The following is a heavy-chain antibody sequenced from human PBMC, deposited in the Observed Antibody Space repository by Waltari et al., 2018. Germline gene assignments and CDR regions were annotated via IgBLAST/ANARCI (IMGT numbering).Heavy chain of an antibody. D-gene: IGHD3-22*01. CDR1: GFTFSDYG. CDR2: ISYDGSNQ. CDR3: AKGGLASTYYYSPMDV. J-gene: IGHJ6*02. V-gene: IGHV3-30*18. Sequence: QVHLAESGGGVVQPGRSLRLSCVTSGFTFSDYGMHWVRQTPGKGLEWVAIISYDGSNQYYADSVKGRFTISRDNFKHTLYLQISSLTTNDTGVYYCAKGGLASTYYYSPMDVWGHGTSVTVSS.